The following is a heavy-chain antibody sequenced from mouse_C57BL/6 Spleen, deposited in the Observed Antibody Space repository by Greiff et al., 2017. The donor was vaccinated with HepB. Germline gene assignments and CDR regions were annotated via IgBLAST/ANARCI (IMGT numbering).Heavy chain of an antibody. Sequence: EVQLVESGGGLVQPGGSLKLSCAASGFTFSDYYMYWVRQTPEKRLEWVAYISNGGGSTYYPDTVKGRFTISRDNAKNTLYLQMSRLKSEDTAMYYCARPDYYGSSDWYFDVWGTGTTVTVSS. D-gene: IGHD1-1*01. CDR3: ARPDYYGSSDWYFDV. CDR1: GFTFSDYY. CDR2: ISNGGGST. J-gene: IGHJ1*03. V-gene: IGHV5-12*01.